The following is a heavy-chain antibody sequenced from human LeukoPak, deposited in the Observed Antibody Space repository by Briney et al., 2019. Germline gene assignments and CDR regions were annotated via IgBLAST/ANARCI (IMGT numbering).Heavy chain of an antibody. CDR2: MYHGGII. Sequence: SETLSLTCTVSGGSVRSGSYYWSWIRQCPGKGLEWIAYMYHGGIITYHPSLKSRATISIDVSKNLISLTLRSVTAADTAVYYCARDPWESWGIKYAFDMWGQGTMVTVSS. V-gene: IGHV4-61*01. CDR3: ARDPWESWGIKYAFDM. J-gene: IGHJ3*02. D-gene: IGHD3-16*01. CDR1: GGSVRSGSYY.